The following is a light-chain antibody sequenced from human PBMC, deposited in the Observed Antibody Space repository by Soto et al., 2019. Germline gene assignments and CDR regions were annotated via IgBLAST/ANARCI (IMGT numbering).Light chain of an antibody. CDR1: QSVSSNY. J-gene: IGKJ5*01. V-gene: IGKV3-20*01. CDR2: GAS. Sequence: EIVLTQSPDTLSLSPGERATLSCRASQSVSSNYVAWYQQKPGQAPRLLIYGASNRATGIPDRFSGSGSGTDFTLTISNLQPEDIATYYCQQFGDLTFIFGQGTRLETK. CDR3: QQFGDLTFI.